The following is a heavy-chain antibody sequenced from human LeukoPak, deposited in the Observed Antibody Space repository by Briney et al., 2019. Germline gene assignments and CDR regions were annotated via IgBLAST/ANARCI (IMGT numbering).Heavy chain of an antibody. D-gene: IGHD1-26*01. Sequence: AGSLRLSCAASGFSLSNYGMHWVRQAPGKGLEWVAALLYDGNTKHYADSVRGRFTISRDNSKNTLYLQMNSLRAEDAAVYYCASNIVGATPWVYYYYMDVWGKGTTVTVSS. CDR2: LLYDGNTK. J-gene: IGHJ6*03. V-gene: IGHV3-33*01. CDR1: GFSLSNYG. CDR3: ASNIVGATPWVYYYYMDV.